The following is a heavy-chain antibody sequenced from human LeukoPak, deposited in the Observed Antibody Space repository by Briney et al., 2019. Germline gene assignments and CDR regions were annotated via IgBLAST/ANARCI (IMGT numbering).Heavy chain of an antibody. J-gene: IGHJ4*02. V-gene: IGHV4-4*07. CDR2: IYTSGST. CDR1: GDSISMHY. CDR3: ARGPERDGYNSDYFDY. Sequence: SETLSLTCSVSGDSISMHYWSWIRQPAGKGLEWIGRIYTSGSTNYNPSLKSRVPISVDTSKNQFSLKLSSVTAADTAVYYCARGPERDGYNSDYFDYWGQGTLVTVSS. D-gene: IGHD5-24*01.